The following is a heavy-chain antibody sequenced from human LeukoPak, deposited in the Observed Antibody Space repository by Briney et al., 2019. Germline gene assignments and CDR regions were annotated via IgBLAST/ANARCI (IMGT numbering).Heavy chain of an antibody. CDR2: IKQDGSEK. CDR1: GFTFSIYG. D-gene: IGHD5-24*01. V-gene: IGHV3-7*01. J-gene: IGHJ6*03. CDR3: ARVRDGYKPPKLSSYYYMDV. Sequence: GGSLRLSCAASGFTFSIYGMSWVRQAPGKGLEWVANIKQDGSEKYYVDSVKGRFTISRDNAKNPLYLQMSSLRAEDTAVYYCARVRDGYKPPKLSSYYYMDVWGKGTTVTISS.